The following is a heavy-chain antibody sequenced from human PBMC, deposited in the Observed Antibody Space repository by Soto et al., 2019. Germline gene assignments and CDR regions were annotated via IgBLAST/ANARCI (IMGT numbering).Heavy chain of an antibody. CDR1: GFTFSSYA. CDR2: ISGSGGST. J-gene: IGHJ4*02. D-gene: IGHD6-19*01. CDR3: AKGSLQWLVQFGY. Sequence: EVQLLESGGGLVQPGGSLRLSCAASGFTFSSYAMSWVRQAPGKGLEWVSAISGSGGSTYYAASVKGRFTISRDNSKNTLYLQMNSLRAEDTAVYYCAKGSLQWLVQFGYWGQGTLVTVSS. V-gene: IGHV3-23*01.